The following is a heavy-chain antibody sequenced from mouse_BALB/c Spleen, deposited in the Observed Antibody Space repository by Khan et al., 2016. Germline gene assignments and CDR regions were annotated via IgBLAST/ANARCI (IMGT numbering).Heavy chain of an antibody. CDR2: INTNTGEP. V-gene: IGHV9-3*02. CDR3: AESTMGFAY. J-gene: IGHJ3*01. CDR1: GYTFTNYG. D-gene: IGHD2-1*01. Sequence: QIQLVQSGPELKKPGETVKISCKAAGYTFTNYGMNWVKQAPGKGLKWMGWINTNTGEPTYAEEFKGRFAFSLETSASTAYLQINNLKNEDTATXFCAESTMGFAYWGQGTLLTVSA.